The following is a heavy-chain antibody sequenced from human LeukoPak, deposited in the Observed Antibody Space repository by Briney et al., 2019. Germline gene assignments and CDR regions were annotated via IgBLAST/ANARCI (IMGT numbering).Heavy chain of an antibody. D-gene: IGHD6-13*01. CDR1: GFTFSSYA. CDR3: AKSTSSWERVDY. V-gene: IGHV3-23*01. Sequence: GGSLRFSCAASGFTFSSYAMSWVRQAPGKGLEWVSSISGNSGRTYYADSVKGRFSISRDNSNNTLYLQMNSLRAEDAAVYYCAKSTSSWERVDYWGQGTLVTVSS. J-gene: IGHJ4*02. CDR2: ISGNSGRT.